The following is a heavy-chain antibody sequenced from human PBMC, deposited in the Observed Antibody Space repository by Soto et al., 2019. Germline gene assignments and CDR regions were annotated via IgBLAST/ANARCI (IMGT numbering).Heavy chain of an antibody. J-gene: IGHJ5*02. D-gene: IGHD2-2*01. CDR3: ARDRVAGPNIEAVSAPMRWFDP. CDR2: ISGYNGNI. V-gene: IGHV1-18*01. Sequence: QVQLVQSGAEVKTPGASVKVSCKASGYAFSVYGITWVRQAPGRGLAWMGWISGYNGNINYSQKFQGRVTMTTNTSTNTAYLDLRSLRYDDTAVHYCARDRVAGPNIEAVSAPMRWFDPWGQGTLVTVSS. CDR1: GYAFSVYG.